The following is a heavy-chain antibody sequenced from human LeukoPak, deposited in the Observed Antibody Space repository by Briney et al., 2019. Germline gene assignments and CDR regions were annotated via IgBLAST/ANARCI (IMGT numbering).Heavy chain of an antibody. J-gene: IGHJ3*02. V-gene: IGHV4-34*01. CDR3: ARVSWGDYVRGSYRSHDAFDI. Sequence: PSETLSLTCAVYGGSLSGYYWSWIRQPPGKGLEWIGEINHSGSTNYNPSLKSRVTISVDTSKNQFSLKLSSVTAADTAVYYCARVSWGDYVRGSYRSHDAFDIWGQGTMVTVSS. D-gene: IGHD3-16*02. CDR1: GGSLSGYY. CDR2: INHSGST.